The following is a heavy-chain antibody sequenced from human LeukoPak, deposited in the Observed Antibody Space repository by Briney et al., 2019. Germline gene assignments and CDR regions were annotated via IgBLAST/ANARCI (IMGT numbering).Heavy chain of an antibody. J-gene: IGHJ4*01. CDR2: IYYRST. D-gene: IGHD3-22*01. Sequence: SETLSLTCTVSGGSISSYYWSWIRQPPGKGLEWIGYIYYRSTDYNPSLKSRVTISIDTSKNQLSLKLSSVTAADTAVYYCARHYDNDSYYYAHFDYWGQGTLVTVSS. CDR1: GGSISSYY. V-gene: IGHV4-59*08. CDR3: ARHYDNDSYYYAHFDY.